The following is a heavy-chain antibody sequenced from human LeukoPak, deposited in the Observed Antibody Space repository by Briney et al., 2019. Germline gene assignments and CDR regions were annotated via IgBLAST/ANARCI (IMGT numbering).Heavy chain of an antibody. CDR2: IYTSGST. D-gene: IGHD3-10*01. Sequence: PSETLSLTCTVSGGSISSYYWSWIRQPAGKGLEWIGRIYTSGSTNYDPSLKSRVTISVDTSKNQFSLKLSSVTAADTAVYYCARSVGLLWFGELPYWGQGTLVTVSS. CDR1: GGSISSYY. V-gene: IGHV4-4*07. CDR3: ARSVGLLWFGELPY. J-gene: IGHJ4*02.